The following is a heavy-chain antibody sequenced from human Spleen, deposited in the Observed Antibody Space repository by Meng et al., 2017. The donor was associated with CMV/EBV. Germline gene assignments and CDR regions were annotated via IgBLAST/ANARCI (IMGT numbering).Heavy chain of an antibody. CDR3: ARVHQQLVRGYFDS. CDR2: IIPILGIA. D-gene: IGHD3-10*01. J-gene: IGHJ4*02. CDR1: GGTFSSYA. V-gene: IGHV1-69*10. Sequence: SVKVSCKASGGTFSSYAISWVRQAPGQGLEWMGGIIPILGIANYAQKFRGRVTITADNADKSTSTAYMELSSLRSEDTAVYYCARVHQQLVRGYFDSWGQGTLVTVSS.